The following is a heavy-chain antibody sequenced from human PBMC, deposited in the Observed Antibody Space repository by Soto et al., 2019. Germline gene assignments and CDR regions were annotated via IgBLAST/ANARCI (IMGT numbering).Heavy chain of an antibody. V-gene: IGHV4-30-4*01. Sequence: SETLSLTCTVSGGSITSSNYYWIWIRHSPGEGLEWIGHIYSSGTAYYNPSLMSRVSMSIDTSKNQFSLNLNSVTVADTAVYFCARELRGYSYGPGEVYWGRGTLVTVSS. CDR2: IYSSGTA. J-gene: IGHJ4*02. CDR1: GGSITSSNYY. D-gene: IGHD5-18*01. CDR3: ARELRGYSYGPGEVY.